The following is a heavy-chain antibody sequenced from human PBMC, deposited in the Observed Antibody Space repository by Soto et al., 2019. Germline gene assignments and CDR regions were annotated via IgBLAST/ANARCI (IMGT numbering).Heavy chain of an antibody. J-gene: IGHJ6*02. CDR3: ARAGCDGGSCYTLVGLRYGMDV. D-gene: IGHD2-15*01. Sequence: QVQLVESGGGVVQPGRSLRLSCAASGFTFSSYAMYWVRQAPGKGLEWVAVISYDGSNKYYADSVKGRFTISRDNTKNTLYLQMNSLRAEDTAVYYCARAGCDGGSCYTLVGLRYGMDVWGQGTTVTVS. CDR2: ISYDGSNK. CDR1: GFTFSSYA. V-gene: IGHV3-30-3*01.